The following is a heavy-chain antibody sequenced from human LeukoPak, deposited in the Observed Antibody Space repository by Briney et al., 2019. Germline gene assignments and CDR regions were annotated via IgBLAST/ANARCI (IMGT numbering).Heavy chain of an antibody. CDR3: ARGGAPYYFDY. J-gene: IGHJ4*02. CDR2: IYYSGST. V-gene: IGHV4-59*08. Sequence: PSETLSLTCTVSGGSISSYYWSWIRQPPGEGLEWIGYIYYSGSTNYNPSLKSRVTISVDTSKNQFSLKLSSVTAADTAVYYCARGGAPYYFDYWGQGTLVTVSS. D-gene: IGHD1-26*01. CDR1: GGSISSYY.